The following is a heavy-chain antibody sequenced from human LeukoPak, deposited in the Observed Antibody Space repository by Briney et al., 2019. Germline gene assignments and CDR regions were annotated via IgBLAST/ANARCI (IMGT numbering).Heavy chain of an antibody. CDR1: GYTFNHYG. CDR2: IIPIFGTA. V-gene: IGHV1-69*13. J-gene: IGHJ4*02. Sequence: ASVKVSCKASGYTFNHYGISWVRQAPGQGLEWMGGIIPIFGTANYAQKFQGRVTITADESTSTAYMELSSLRSEDTAVYYCARVPGDWGQGTLVTVSS. D-gene: IGHD3-10*01. CDR3: ARVPGD.